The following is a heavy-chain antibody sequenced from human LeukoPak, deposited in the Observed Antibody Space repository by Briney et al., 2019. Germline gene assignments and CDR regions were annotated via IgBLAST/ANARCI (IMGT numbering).Heavy chain of an antibody. J-gene: IGHJ4*02. V-gene: IGHV3-48*01. CDR1: GFTFSNYN. Sequence: GGSLRLSCAASGFTFSNYNMNWVRQAPGKGLEWVSYISSSSSIIYYADSVKGRFTISRDTAKNSLYLQMNSLRAEDTAVYYRATASTYYYDSRHYHPQDYWGQGTLVTVSS. D-gene: IGHD3-22*01. CDR2: ISSSSSII. CDR3: ATASTYYYDSRHYHPQDY.